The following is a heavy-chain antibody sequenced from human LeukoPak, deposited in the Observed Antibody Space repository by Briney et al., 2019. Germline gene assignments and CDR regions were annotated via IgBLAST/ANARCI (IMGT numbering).Heavy chain of an antibody. J-gene: IGHJ3*02. D-gene: IGHD1-26*01. CDR1: GFTFSNHA. CDR3: ASRTWVGAGYYAFDI. V-gene: IGHV3-23*01. Sequence: GGSLRLSCAASGFTFSNHAVSWVRQAPGKGLEWVSARGSDGTPYYTASLKGRFTISGDNSKNTVYLQLSSLRLEDRAVYYFASRTWVGAGYYAFDIWGEGTMVTVSS. CDR2: RGSDGTP.